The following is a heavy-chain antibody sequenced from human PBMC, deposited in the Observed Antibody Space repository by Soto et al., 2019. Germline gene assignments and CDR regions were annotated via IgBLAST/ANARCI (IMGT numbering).Heavy chain of an antibody. Sequence: QVQLQQWGAGLLKPSETLSLTCAVYGGSFSGYYWSWIRQPPGKGLEWIGEINHSGSTNYNPSLKSRVTISVDTSKNQFSLKRSSVTAADTAVYYCARERANRIAARWRYFDYWGQGTLVTVSS. CDR3: ARERANRIAARWRYFDY. V-gene: IGHV4-34*01. CDR2: INHSGST. CDR1: GGSFSGYY. D-gene: IGHD6-6*01. J-gene: IGHJ4*02.